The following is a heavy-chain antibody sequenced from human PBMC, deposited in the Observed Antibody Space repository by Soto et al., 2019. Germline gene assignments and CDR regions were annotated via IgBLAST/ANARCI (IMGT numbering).Heavy chain of an antibody. V-gene: IGHV1-18*01. CDR3: ARDLPLPAAMPGGYYYSYMDV. Sequence: QVQLVQSGAEVKKPGASVKVSCKASGYTFTSYGIIWVRQAPGQGLEWMGWISAYNGNTNYAQKLQGRVTMTTDTSTSTAYMELRSLRSDATAVYYCARDLPLPAAMPGGYYYSYMDVWGKGTTVTVSS. D-gene: IGHD2-2*01. J-gene: IGHJ6*03. CDR2: ISAYNGNT. CDR1: GYTFTSYG.